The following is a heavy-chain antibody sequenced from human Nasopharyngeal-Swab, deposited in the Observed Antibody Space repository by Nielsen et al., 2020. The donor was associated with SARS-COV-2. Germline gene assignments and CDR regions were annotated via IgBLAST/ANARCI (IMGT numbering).Heavy chain of an antibody. CDR3: TTDYYFDY. J-gene: IGHJ4*02. Sequence: GASLKISCAASGFIFCGSAMHWVRQASVYGLDWVGRIVDNDHNSATTYGAAVKGRFTISRDDSKNTAFLQMDSLKTEDTALYYCTTDYYFDYWGQGTLVTVSS. CDR2: IVDNDHNSAT. V-gene: IGHV3-73*01. CDR1: GFIFCGSA.